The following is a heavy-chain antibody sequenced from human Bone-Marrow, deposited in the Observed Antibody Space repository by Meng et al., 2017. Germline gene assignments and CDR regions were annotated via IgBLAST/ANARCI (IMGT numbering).Heavy chain of an antibody. J-gene: IGHJ5*02. Sequence: GESLKISCAASGFTFSNYAMHWVRQAPGKGLEWLAVVSYDGTSKHYGDSVTGRFSISRDDSKSTLSLQMNSLRAEDTAVYYCTTGDSGSGSRKWFAPWGQGTLVTVSS. V-gene: IGHV3-30*04. CDR3: TTGDSGSGSRKWFAP. CDR1: GFTFSNYA. CDR2: VSYDGTSK. D-gene: IGHD3-10*01.